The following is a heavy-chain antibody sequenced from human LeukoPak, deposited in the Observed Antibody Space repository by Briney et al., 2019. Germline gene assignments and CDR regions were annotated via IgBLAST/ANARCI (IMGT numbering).Heavy chain of an antibody. CDR3: ARGEGGRPYFDD. Sequence: AASVTVSCKASGYTFTGYYMHWVRQAPGQGLERMGLINPNSGGTNYAQKFQGRVTMTRDTFISTAYMELSWVRADDTAVYYCARGEGGRPYFDDWGPGILV. V-gene: IGHV1-2*06. D-gene: IGHD6-6*01. CDR1: GYTFTGYY. CDR2: INPNSGGT. J-gene: IGHJ4*01.